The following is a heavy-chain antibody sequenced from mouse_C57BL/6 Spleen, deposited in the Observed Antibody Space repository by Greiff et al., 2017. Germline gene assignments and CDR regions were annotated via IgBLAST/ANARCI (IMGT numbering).Heavy chain of an antibody. D-gene: IGHD2-3*01. Sequence: EVQLQQSGAELVRPGASVKLSCTASGFNIKDYYMHWVKQRPEQGLEWIGRLDPEDGDTEYAPKFPGKATMTADTSSNTAYLQLSSLTSEDTAVYYCTTYDGYSLAWFAYWGQGTLVTVSA. CDR3: TTYDGYSLAWFAY. CDR1: GFNIKDYY. V-gene: IGHV14-1*01. J-gene: IGHJ3*01. CDR2: LDPEDGDT.